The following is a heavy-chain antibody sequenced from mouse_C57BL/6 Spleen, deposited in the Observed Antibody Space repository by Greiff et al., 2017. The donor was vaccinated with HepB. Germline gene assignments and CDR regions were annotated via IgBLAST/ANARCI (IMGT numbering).Heavy chain of an antibody. J-gene: IGHJ1*03. CDR3: ARYYSNWYCDV. CDR1: GFTFTDYY. Sequence: EVKLVESGGGLVQPGGSLSLSCAASGFTFTDYYMSWVRQPPGKALEWLGFIRNKANGYTTEYSASVKGRFTISRDNSQSILYLQMNALRAEDSATYYCARYYSNWYCDVWGTGTTVTVSS. V-gene: IGHV7-3*01. CDR2: IRNKANGYTT. D-gene: IGHD2-5*01.